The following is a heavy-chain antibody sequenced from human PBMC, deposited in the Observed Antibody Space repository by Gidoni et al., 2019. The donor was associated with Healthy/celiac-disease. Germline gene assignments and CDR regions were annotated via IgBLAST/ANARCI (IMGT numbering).Heavy chain of an antibody. J-gene: IGHJ4*02. D-gene: IGHD3-10*01. Sequence: QVQLVQSGAEVKKPGSSVKVSCKASGGTFSSSAISWVRQAPGQGLEWMGGIIPIFGTANYAQKFQGRVTITADESTSTAYMELSSLRSEDTAVYYCARAGVLLWFGETRNYYFDYWGQGTLVTVSS. V-gene: IGHV1-69*01. CDR2: IIPIFGTA. CDR3: ARAGVLLWFGETRNYYFDY. CDR1: GGTFSSSA.